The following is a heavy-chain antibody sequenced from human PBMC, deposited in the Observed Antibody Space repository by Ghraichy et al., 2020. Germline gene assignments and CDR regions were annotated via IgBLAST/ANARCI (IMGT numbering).Heavy chain of an antibody. D-gene: IGHD1-26*01. J-gene: IGHJ4*02. V-gene: IGHV3-11*01. CDR3: ARDSEKWEPPAV. Sequence: GESLNISCAASGFTFSDYYMSWIRQAPGKGLEWVSFISSSGNSIKYADSVKGRLTISRDNAKNSLYLQMNSLRAEDTAVYYCARDSEKWEPPAVWGQGTLGTVSS. CDR1: GFTFSDYY. CDR2: ISSSGNSI.